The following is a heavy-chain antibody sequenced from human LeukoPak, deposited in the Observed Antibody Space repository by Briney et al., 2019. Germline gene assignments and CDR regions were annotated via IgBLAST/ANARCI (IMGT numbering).Heavy chain of an antibody. CDR1: GFTFDDYA. J-gene: IGHJ3*02. D-gene: IGHD2-2*02. Sequence: GGSLRLSCAASGFTFDDYAMHWVRQAPGKGLEWVSGISWNGGSIGYADSVKGRFTISRDNAKNSLYLQMNSLRAEDTALYYCAKALYDSDAFDIWGQGTMVTVSS. V-gene: IGHV3-9*01. CDR3: AKALYDSDAFDI. CDR2: ISWNGGSI.